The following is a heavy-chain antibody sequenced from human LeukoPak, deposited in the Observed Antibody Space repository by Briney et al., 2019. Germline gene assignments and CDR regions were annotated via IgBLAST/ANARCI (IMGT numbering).Heavy chain of an antibody. CDR2: LYNGGST. Sequence: GGSLRLSCAASGFTFSDYYMSWIRQAPGKGLEWVSVLYNGGSTFYADSVKARFTISRDNSKNTLYLQMNSLKAEDTAVYYCATTRGEQGYDYWGQGTLVTVSS. J-gene: IGHJ4*02. CDR3: ATTRGEQGYDY. D-gene: IGHD1/OR15-1a*01. V-gene: IGHV3-66*01. CDR1: GFTFSDYY.